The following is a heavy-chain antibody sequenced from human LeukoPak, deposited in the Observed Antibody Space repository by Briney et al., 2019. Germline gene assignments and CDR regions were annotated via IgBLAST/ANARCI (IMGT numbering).Heavy chain of an antibody. J-gene: IGHJ3*01. CDR1: GFIFRSYS. V-gene: IGHV3-48*02. Sequence: PGGSLRLSCAASGFIFRSYSMNWVRQAPGKGLEWISYIRTSPSEIYYADSVRGRFTISRDDAKNSLYLQMDSLRDEDQAVYYCVRDHHYALDVWG. CDR3: VRDHHYALDV. CDR2: IRTSPSEI.